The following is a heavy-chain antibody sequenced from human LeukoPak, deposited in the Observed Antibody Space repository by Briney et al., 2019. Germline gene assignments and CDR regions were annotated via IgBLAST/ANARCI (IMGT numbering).Heavy chain of an antibody. CDR3: VRVPGYSSSWYISYYYYYYMDV. CDR2: ISSSSSYI. J-gene: IGHJ6*03. CDR1: GFTFSSYS. V-gene: IGHV3-21*01. Sequence: PGGSLRLSCAASGFTFSSYSMNWVRQAPGKGLEWVSSISSSSSYIYYADSVKGRFTISRDNAKNSLYLQMNSLRAEDTAVYYCVRVPGYSSSWYISYYYYYYMDVRGKGTTVTVSS. D-gene: IGHD6-13*01.